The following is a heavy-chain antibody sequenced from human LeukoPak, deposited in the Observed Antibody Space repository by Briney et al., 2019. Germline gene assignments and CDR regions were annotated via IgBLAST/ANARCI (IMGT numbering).Heavy chain of an antibody. CDR2: INPHNGGT. CDR1: GYTFTSYY. J-gene: IGHJ4*02. Sequence: VASVKVSCKASGYTFTSYYMHWVRQAPGQGLEWMGWINPHNGGTNFAQKFQGRVTMMRDTSISTAYMELSGLRSDDTAIYYCARIDYDSSPDNYWGQGTLVTVSS. CDR3: ARIDYDSSPDNY. V-gene: IGHV1-2*02. D-gene: IGHD3-22*01.